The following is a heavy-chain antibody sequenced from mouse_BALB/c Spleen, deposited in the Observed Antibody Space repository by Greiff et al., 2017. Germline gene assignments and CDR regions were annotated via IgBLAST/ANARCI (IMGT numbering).Heavy chain of an antibody. CDR1: GFSLTSYG. J-gene: IGHJ4*01. CDR3: ARNLDSYYEYYAMDY. V-gene: IGHV2-2*02. D-gene: IGHD2-12*01. Sequence: VQLQESGPGLVQPSQSLSITCTVSGFSLTSYGVHWVRQSPGKGLEWLGVIWSGGSTDYNAAFISRLSISKDNSKSQVFFKMNSMQANDTAIFYCARNLDSYYEYYAMDYWGQGTSVTVSS. CDR2: IWSGGST.